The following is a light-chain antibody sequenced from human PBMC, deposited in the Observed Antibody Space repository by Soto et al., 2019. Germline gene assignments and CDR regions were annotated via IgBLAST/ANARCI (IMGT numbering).Light chain of an antibody. CDR1: QSVNNN. CDR2: GAS. J-gene: IGKJ1*01. Sequence: ETLITQSPATLSVSPGERATLSCRASQSVNNNLAWYQQKLGQAPRVLIYGASTRATGIPARFSGSGSGTEFTLTISSLQSEDFAVYYCQQYDNWWTFGQGTKVDIK. V-gene: IGKV3-15*01. CDR3: QQYDNWWT.